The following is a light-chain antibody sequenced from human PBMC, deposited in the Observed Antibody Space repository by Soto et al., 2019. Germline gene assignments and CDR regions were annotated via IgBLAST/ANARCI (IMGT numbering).Light chain of an antibody. V-gene: IGLV2-11*01. CDR2: DVS. CDR3: CSHAGSYTYV. Sequence: QSVLTQPRSVSGSPGQSVTISCTGTSSDVGGYNYVSWYQQHPGKAPKLMIYDVSKRPSGVPDRFSGSKSGNTASLTISGLQAADEADYYCCSHAGSYTYVFGTGTKLTVL. J-gene: IGLJ1*01. CDR1: SSDVGGYNY.